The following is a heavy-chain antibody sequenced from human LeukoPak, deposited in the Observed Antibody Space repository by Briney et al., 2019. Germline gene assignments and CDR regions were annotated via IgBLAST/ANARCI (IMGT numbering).Heavy chain of an antibody. V-gene: IGHV4-59*01. CDR1: GGSISSYY. Sequence: SETLSLTCTVSGGSISSYYWSWIRQPPGEGLEWIGYIYYSGSTNYNPSLKSRVTISVDTSKNQFSLKLSSVTAADTAVYYCARIGSSWYKYFDYWGQGTLVTVSS. J-gene: IGHJ4*02. CDR3: ARIGSSWYKYFDY. CDR2: IYYSGST. D-gene: IGHD6-13*01.